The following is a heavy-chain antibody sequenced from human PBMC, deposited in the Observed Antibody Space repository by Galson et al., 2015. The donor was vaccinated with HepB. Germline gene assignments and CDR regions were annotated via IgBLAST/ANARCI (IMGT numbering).Heavy chain of an antibody. Sequence: SLRLSCAASGFTFSGSASQWVRQASGKGPEGVGGIRSKASDYATASAASLKGRFTISRDDSKNTAYLHMNSLKTEDTAVYYCLRLGDLSGYSSSWGQGTLVTVSS. CDR2: IRSKASDYAT. D-gene: IGHD6-13*01. J-gene: IGHJ4*02. CDR1: GFTFSGSA. V-gene: IGHV3-73*01. CDR3: LRLGDLSGYSSS.